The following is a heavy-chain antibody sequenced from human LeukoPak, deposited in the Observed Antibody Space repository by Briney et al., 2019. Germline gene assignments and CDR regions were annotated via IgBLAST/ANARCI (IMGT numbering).Heavy chain of an antibody. CDR3: AKDPGMYNYDSSGYSC. D-gene: IGHD3-22*01. J-gene: IGHJ4*02. CDR1: GFPFSSHG. CDR2: ISGSGGST. Sequence: GGSLRLSCAASGFPFSSHGMIWVRQAPGKGLEWVSAISGSGGSTYYADSVKGRFTISRDNSKNTLYLQMNSLRAEDTAVYYCAKDPGMYNYDSSGYSCWGQGTLVTVSS. V-gene: IGHV3-23*01.